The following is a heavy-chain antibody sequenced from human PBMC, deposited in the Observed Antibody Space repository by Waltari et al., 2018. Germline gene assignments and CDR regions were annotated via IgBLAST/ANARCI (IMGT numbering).Heavy chain of an antibody. CDR1: GGSISSSSYY. J-gene: IGHJ2*01. Sequence: QLQLQESGPGLVKPSETLSLTCTVSGGSISSSSYYWGWIRQPPGKGLEWIGSIYYSGSTYYNPSLKSRVTISVDTSKNQFSLKLSSVTAADTAVYYCARSEAITMIVVPLGYFDLWGRGTLVTVSS. CDR3: ARSEAITMIVVPLGYFDL. D-gene: IGHD3-22*01. V-gene: IGHV4-39*07. CDR2: IYYSGST.